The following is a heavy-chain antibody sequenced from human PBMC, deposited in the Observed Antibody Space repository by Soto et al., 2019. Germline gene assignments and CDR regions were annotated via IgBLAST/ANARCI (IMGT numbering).Heavy chain of an antibody. D-gene: IGHD4-17*01. Sequence: EVQLVESGGGLVQPGGSLRLSCAASGFTFSNYAMNWVRQAPGKGLEWVSYISHKSSAIYHADSVKGRFTISRDNAKNSLYLQMNSLRDEDTAVDYCARDPSSSTTVTIMDYWGQGTLVTVSS. CDR3: ARDPSSSTTVTIMDY. J-gene: IGHJ4*02. CDR2: ISHKSSAI. V-gene: IGHV3-48*02. CDR1: GFTFSNYA.